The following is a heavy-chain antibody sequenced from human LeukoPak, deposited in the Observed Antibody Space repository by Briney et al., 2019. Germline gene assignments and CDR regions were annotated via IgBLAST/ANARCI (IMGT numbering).Heavy chain of an antibody. CDR1: GGSISSYY. V-gene: IGHV4-59*01. D-gene: IGHD5-18*01. Sequence: SETLSLTCTVSGGSISSYYWSWIRQPPGKGLGWIGYIYYSGSTNYNPSLKSRVTISVDTSKNQFSLKLSSVTAADTAVYYCAGPSGYSYGAFDYWGQGTLVTVSS. CDR2: IYYSGST. CDR3: AGPSGYSYGAFDY. J-gene: IGHJ4*02.